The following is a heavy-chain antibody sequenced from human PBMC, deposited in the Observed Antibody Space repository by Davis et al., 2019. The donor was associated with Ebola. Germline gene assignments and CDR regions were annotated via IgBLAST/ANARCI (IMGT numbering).Heavy chain of an antibody. CDR1: GGTFSTYA. J-gene: IGHJ6*04. V-gene: IGHV1-69*13. CDR3: AGEENVVVTATNYYYYGMDV. Sequence: AASVKVSCKTSGGTFSTYAISWVRQAPGQGLEWMGGIIPIFGASNYAQKFQGRVTITADESTSAAYMELSSLGSEDTAVYYCAGEENVVVTATNYYYYGMDVWGKGTTVTVSS. D-gene: IGHD2-21*02. CDR2: IIPIFGAS.